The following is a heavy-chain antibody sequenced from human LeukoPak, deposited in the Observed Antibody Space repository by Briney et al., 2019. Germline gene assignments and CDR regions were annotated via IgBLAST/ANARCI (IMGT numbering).Heavy chain of an antibody. V-gene: IGHV4-4*07. CDR2: IYTSGSN. Sequence: SETLSLTCTFSGGSISLYYWSWGRQPAAQGLEWIGRIYTSGSNNYNPSLKSRVTMSVDTSKNQFSLKLSSVTAADTAMYYCARDNEVAARSFDYWGQGTLVTVSS. D-gene: IGHD6-6*01. CDR3: ARDNEVAARSFDY. CDR1: GGSISLYY. J-gene: IGHJ4*02.